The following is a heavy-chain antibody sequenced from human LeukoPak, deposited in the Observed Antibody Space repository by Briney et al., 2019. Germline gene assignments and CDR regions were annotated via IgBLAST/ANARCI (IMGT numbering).Heavy chain of an antibody. J-gene: IGHJ6*03. CDR1: GFTFDDYA. CDR2: INWNAGYT. Sequence: PGGSLRLSCAASGFTFDDYAMSWVRQVPGKGLDWVSGINWNAGYTGYADSVQGRFTISRDNAKNSLYLQMNSLRVEDTALYYCARSQTSRYYFYMDVWGKGTTVTVSS. CDR3: ARSQTSRYYFYMDV. V-gene: IGHV3-20*04.